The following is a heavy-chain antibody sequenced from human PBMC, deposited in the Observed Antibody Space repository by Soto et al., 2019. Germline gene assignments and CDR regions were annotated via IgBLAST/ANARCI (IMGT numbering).Heavy chain of an antibody. J-gene: IGHJ4*02. V-gene: IGHV3-21*01. CDR2: ISSSSSYI. CDR3: ARDLSGYYGSGSYYRSIDY. Sequence: EVQLVESGGGLVKPGGSLRLSCAASGFTFSSYSMNWVCQAPGKGLEWVSSISSSSSYIYYADSVKGRFTISRDNAKNSLYLQMNSLRAEDTAVYYCARDLSGYYGSGSYYRSIDYWGQGTLVTVSS. CDR1: GFTFSSYS. D-gene: IGHD3-10*01.